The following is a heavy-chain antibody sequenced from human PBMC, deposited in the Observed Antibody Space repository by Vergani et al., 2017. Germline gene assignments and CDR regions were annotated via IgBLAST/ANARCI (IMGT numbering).Heavy chain of an antibody. Sequence: EVQLVESGGGLVKPGGSLRLSCAASGFTFSNAWMSWVRQAPGKGLEWVGRIKSKTDGGTTDYAAPVKGRFTISRDDSKNTLYLQMNSLKTEDTAVYYCTTASPYPENYYYYYMDVWGKGTTVTVSS. CDR1: GFTFSNAW. CDR2: IKSKTDGGTT. J-gene: IGHJ6*03. V-gene: IGHV3-15*01. CDR3: TTASPYPENYYYYYMDV.